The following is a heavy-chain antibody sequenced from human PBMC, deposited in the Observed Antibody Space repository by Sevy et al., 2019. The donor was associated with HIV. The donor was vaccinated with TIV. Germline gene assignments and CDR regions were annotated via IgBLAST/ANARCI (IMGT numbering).Heavy chain of an antibody. V-gene: IGHV3-23*01. J-gene: IGHJ4*02. CDR3: AKDGYSSIYHGELDY. Sequence: GGSLRLSCAASGFTFSNYAMNWVRQAPGKGLEWVSAISGSGGSTYHAESVKGRFTISRDNSRSILYLQMKSLRPEDTAVYYCAKDGYSSIYHGELDYWGQGTLVTVSS. D-gene: IGHD3-3*02. CDR2: ISGSGGST. CDR1: GFTFSNYA.